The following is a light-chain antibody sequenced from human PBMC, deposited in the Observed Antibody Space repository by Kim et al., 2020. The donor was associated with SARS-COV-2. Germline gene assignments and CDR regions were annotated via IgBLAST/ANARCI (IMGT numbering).Light chain of an antibody. CDR2: WAS. CDR3: QQYYSTPPS. CDR1: QTVLYNSNNKNY. Sequence: DIVMTQSPDSLAVSLGERATLNCKSSQTVLYNSNNKNYLAWYQQKPGQAPKLLIYWASIRESGVSDRFSGSGSETDFTLTISSLQAEVVAVYYCQQYYSTPPSFGQGTKLEI. V-gene: IGKV4-1*01. J-gene: IGKJ2*03.